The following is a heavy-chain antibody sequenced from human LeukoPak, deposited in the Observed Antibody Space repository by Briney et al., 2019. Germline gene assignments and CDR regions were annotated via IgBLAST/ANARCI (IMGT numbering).Heavy chain of an antibody. CDR2: ISSSSSYI. CDR1: GFTFSSYS. D-gene: IGHD4-11*01. J-gene: IGHJ4*02. Sequence: GGSLRLSCAASGFTFSSYSMNWVRQAPGKGLEWVSSISSSSSYIYYADSVKGRFTISRDNAKNSLYLQMNSLRAEDTAVYYCARDLLYVTTSDYWGQGTLVIVSS. CDR3: ARDLLYVTTSDY. V-gene: IGHV3-21*01.